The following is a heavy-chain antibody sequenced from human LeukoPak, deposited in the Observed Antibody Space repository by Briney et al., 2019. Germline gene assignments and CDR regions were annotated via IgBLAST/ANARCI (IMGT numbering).Heavy chain of an antibody. Sequence: PGGSLRLSCAASGTYWMHWVRQAPGKGLVWVSHINSDGSWTGYADSVKGRFTISKDNAKNTVSLQMNNLRAKDTAVYYCVTFYETYWGRGTLVTVSS. J-gene: IGHJ4*02. D-gene: IGHD2/OR15-2a*01. CDR2: INSDGSWT. CDR3: VTFYETY. CDR1: GTYW. V-gene: IGHV3-74*01.